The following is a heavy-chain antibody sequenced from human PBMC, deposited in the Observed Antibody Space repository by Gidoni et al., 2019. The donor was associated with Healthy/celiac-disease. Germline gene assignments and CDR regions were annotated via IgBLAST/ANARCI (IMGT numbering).Heavy chain of an antibody. CDR1: GYTFTSYG. CDR2: ISAYNGNT. J-gene: IGHJ6*02. D-gene: IGHD3-3*01. CDR3: ARDFLPPKSLIGLWSLNYYGMDV. Sequence: QVQLVQSGAEVKKPGASVKVSCKASGYTFTSYGISWVLQAPVQGLEWMGWISAYNGNTNYAQKLQGRVTMTTDTSTSTAYMELRSLRSDDTAVYYCARDFLPPKSLIGLWSLNYYGMDVWGQGTTVTVSS. V-gene: IGHV1-18*01.